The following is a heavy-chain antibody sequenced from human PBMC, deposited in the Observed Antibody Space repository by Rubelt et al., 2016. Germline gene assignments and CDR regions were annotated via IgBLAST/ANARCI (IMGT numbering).Heavy chain of an antibody. Sequence: QVQLQESGPGLVKPSETLSLTCTVSGGSISNYYWSWIRQPPGKGLEWIGEIDFSGSTNYNPSLESRVTISVDTSKNQFSLKLASGTAADTYVYYCAMYVNGDGIYYYDYGMDVWGQGTTVTVSS. CDR1: GGSISNYY. CDR2: IDFSGST. D-gene: IGHD3-10*01. V-gene: IGHV4-59*12. CDR3: AMYVNGDGIYYYDYGMDV. J-gene: IGHJ6*02.